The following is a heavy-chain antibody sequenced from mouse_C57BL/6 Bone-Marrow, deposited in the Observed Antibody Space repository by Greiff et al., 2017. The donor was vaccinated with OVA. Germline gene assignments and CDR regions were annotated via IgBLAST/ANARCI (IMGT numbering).Heavy chain of an antibody. J-gene: IGHJ4*01. Sequence: EVQGVESGGGLVQPGGSLKLSCAASGFTFSDYYMYWVRQTPEKRLEWVAYISNGGGSTYYPDTVKGRFTISRDNAKNTLYLQMSRLKSEDTAMYYCARGITTVVKDYAMDYWGQGTSVTVSS. CDR1: GFTFSDYY. CDR2: ISNGGGST. CDR3: ARGITTVVKDYAMDY. D-gene: IGHD1-1*01. V-gene: IGHV5-12*01.